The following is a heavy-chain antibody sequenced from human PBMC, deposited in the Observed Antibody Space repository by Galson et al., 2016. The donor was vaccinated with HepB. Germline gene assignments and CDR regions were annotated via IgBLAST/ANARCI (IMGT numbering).Heavy chain of an antibody. D-gene: IGHD1-7*01. CDR2: IKRKSDGGTT. J-gene: IGHJ4*02. V-gene: IGHV3-15*01. CDR1: GFTVSNNF. CDR3: STGVYVTGTNDC. Sequence: SLRLSCAASGFTVSNNFMRWVRQAPGKGLEWVGRIKRKSDGGTTDYAAAVKGRFIISRDDSTDTLYLQMNSLKTEDTGVYYCSTGVYVTGTNDCWGQGTLVTVSS.